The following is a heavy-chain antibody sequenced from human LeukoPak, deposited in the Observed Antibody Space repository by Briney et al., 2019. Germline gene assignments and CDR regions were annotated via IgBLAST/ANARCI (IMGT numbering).Heavy chain of an antibody. V-gene: IGHV1-58*02. CDR2: IVVSSGNT. J-gene: IGHJ4*02. CDR3: AADPGMLTSYFEY. CDR1: GFTFRSTA. Sequence: ASVTVSCKASGFTFRSTAMQWVRQARGQPLEWIGWIVVSSGNTNYAQNFQERVTITRDMSTSTAYMELSSLRSEDTAVYYCAADPGMLTSYFEYWGQGTLVTVSS. D-gene: IGHD3-16*01.